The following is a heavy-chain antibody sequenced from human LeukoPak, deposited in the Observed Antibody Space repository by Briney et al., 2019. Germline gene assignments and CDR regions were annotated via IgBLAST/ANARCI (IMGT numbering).Heavy chain of an antibody. CDR1: GYTFTSYG. V-gene: IGHV1-18*01. J-gene: IGHJ4*02. CDR3: ARDSITMVRGDGKGRYFDY. Sequence: ASVKVSCTASGYTFTSYGISWVRQAPGQGLEWMGWISAYNGNTNYAQKLQGRVTMTTDTSTSTAYMELRSLRSDDTAVYYCARDSITMVRGDGKGRYFDYWGQGTLVTVSS. CDR2: ISAYNGNT. D-gene: IGHD3-10*01.